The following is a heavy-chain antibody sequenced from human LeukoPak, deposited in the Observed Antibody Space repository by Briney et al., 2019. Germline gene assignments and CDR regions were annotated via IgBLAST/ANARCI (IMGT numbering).Heavy chain of an antibody. CDR1: GFTFSSYA. Sequence: GGSLRLSCAASGFTFSSYAMSWVRQAPGKGLEWVSAISGSGGSTYYADSVKGRFTISRDNSKNTLYLQMNSLRAEDTAVYYCARVAYSSGWTGGDSFDYWGQGTLVTVSS. V-gene: IGHV3-23*01. J-gene: IGHJ4*02. CDR3: ARVAYSSGWTGGDSFDY. D-gene: IGHD6-19*01. CDR2: ISGSGGST.